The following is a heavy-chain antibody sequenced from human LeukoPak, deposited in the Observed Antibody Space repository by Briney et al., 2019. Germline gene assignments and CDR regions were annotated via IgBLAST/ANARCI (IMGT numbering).Heavy chain of an antibody. V-gene: IGHV4-59*01. CDR1: GGSISSYY. J-gene: IGHJ6*03. Sequence: SETLSLTCTVSGGSISSYYWSWIRQPPGKGLEWIGYIYYSGRPNYNPPLKSRVTISVDTSKNQFSLKLSSVPAADTAVYYCARSVEGYCRGGSCYSYSYYMDVWGKGTTVTVSS. D-gene: IGHD2-15*01. CDR3: ARSVEGYCRGGSCYSYSYYMDV. CDR2: IYYSGRP.